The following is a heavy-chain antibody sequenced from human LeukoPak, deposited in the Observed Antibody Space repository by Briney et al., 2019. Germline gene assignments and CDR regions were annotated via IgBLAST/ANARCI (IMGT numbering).Heavy chain of an antibody. CDR2: SSGSGGST. V-gene: IGHV3-23*01. Sequence: VGSLRLSSAPSVFTFTSDAMSWVRPAPGEGLECGSGSSGSGGSTYYADSVKGRFTISRDNAKNSLYLQMNSLTVEDTAVYYCAREDGYKGPFDFWGQGTLVTVSS. J-gene: IGHJ4*02. CDR3: AREDGYKGPFDF. CDR1: VFTFTSDA. D-gene: IGHD5-24*01.